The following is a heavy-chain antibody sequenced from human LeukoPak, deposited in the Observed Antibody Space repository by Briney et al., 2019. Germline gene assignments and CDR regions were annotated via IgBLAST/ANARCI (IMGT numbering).Heavy chain of an antibody. CDR2: IFYSGST. CDR3: ASLRTRNSGSNHYYYYYMDV. Sequence: SETLSLTCAISGASISSYYWSWVRQPPGKGLEWIGHIFYSGSTNYNPSLKSRVTISVDTSKNQFSLKLSSVTAADTAVYYCASLRTRNSGSNHYYYYYMDVWGKGTTVTVSS. CDR1: GASISSYY. D-gene: IGHD1-26*01. J-gene: IGHJ6*03. V-gene: IGHV4-59*01.